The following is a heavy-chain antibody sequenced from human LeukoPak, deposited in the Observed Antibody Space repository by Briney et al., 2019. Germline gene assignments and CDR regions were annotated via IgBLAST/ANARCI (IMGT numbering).Heavy chain of an antibody. CDR2: FDPEDGET. Sequence: GASVRVSCKVSGYTLTELSMHWVRQAPGKGLEWMGGFDPEDGETIYAQKFQGRVTMTEDTSTDTAYMELSSLRSEDTAVYYCATGLYGGPNWFDPWGQGTLVTVSS. D-gene: IGHD4/OR15-4a*01. CDR1: GYTLTELS. V-gene: IGHV1-24*01. CDR3: ATGLYGGPNWFDP. J-gene: IGHJ5*02.